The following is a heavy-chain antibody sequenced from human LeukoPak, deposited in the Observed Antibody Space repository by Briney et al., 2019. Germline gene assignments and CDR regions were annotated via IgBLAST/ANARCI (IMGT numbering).Heavy chain of an antibody. Sequence: GRSLRLSCAASGFTFSSYALHWVRQAPGKGLEWVAAISYDGSNKIYADSVKGRFTISRDNSKNTLYLQMNSLRAEDRAVYYCARDQQGATTVDYWGQGTLVTVSS. CDR2: ISYDGSNK. D-gene: IGHD1-26*01. J-gene: IGHJ4*02. CDR3: ARDQQGATTVDY. V-gene: IGHV3-30-3*01. CDR1: GFTFSSYA.